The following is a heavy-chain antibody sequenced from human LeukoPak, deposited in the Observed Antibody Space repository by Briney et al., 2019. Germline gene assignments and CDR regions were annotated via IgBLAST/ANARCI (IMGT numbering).Heavy chain of an antibody. CDR3: TTQLEATYYYYGMDV. Sequence: GGSLRLSWAASGFTFSNAWMSWVRQAPGKGLEWVGRIKSKTDGGTTDYAAPVKGRFTISRDDSKNTLYLQTNSLKTEDTAVYYCTTQLEATYYYYGMDVWGKGTTVTVSS. CDR1: GFTFSNAW. D-gene: IGHD5-12*01. V-gene: IGHV3-15*01. J-gene: IGHJ6*04. CDR2: IKSKTDGGTT.